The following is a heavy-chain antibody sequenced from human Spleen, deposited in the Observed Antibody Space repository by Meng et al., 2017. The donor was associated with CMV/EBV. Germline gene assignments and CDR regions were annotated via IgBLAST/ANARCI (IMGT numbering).Heavy chain of an antibody. Sequence: GGSLRLSCVASGFIFSNYVMTWVRQAPGKGLEWVSIIYSGYNGTYYADSVKGRFTISRDNSKNTVYLQMNRLRAEDTAVYYCAKDFCHGSSDCAGTSYYGVDVWGQGTTVTVSS. D-gene: IGHD2-2*01. CDR3: AKDFCHGSSDCAGTSYYGVDV. J-gene: IGHJ6*02. V-gene: IGHV3-23*03. CDR2: IYSGYNGT. CDR1: GFIFSNYV.